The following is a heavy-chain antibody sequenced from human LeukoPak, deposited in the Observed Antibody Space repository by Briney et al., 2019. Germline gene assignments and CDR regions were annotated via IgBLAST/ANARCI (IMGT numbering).Heavy chain of an antibody. J-gene: IGHJ4*02. CDR2: IIPILGIA. Sequence: SVKVSCKASGGTFSSYAISWVRQAPGQGLEWMGRIIPILGIANYAQKFQGRVTITADKSTSTAYMELSSLRSEDTAVYYCSTSGRQQLVPFLPPPTFDYWGQGTLVTVSS. CDR1: GGTFSSYA. CDR3: STSGRQQLVPFLPPPTFDY. D-gene: IGHD6-13*01. V-gene: IGHV1-69*04.